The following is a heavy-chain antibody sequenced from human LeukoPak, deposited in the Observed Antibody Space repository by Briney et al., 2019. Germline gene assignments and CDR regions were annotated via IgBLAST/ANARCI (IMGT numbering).Heavy chain of an antibody. J-gene: IGHJ6*02. V-gene: IGHV4-34*01. CDR3: ARWGSATWYYYGMDV. CDR2: IHHSGST. D-gene: IGHD3-16*01. Sequence: GSLRLSCAASGFTFSGHHMNWVRQAPGKGLEWIGEIHHSGSTNYNPSLKSRVIISVDKSKNQFSLKLSSVTAADTAVYYCARWGSATWYYYGMDVWGQGTTVTVSS. CDR1: GFTFSGHH.